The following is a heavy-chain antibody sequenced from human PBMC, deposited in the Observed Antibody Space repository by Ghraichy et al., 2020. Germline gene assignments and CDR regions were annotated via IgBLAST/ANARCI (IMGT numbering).Heavy chain of an antibody. CDR1: GYSISSGYN. Sequence: SETLSLTCAVSGYSISSGYNWGWIRQPPGKGLEWIGGISYSGTTYYNVSLTSRVTISIDASRNQFSLKLTSMTAADTALYYCSRQSWSSDFWGQGTLVTVSS. V-gene: IGHV4-38-2*01. CDR3: SRQSWSSDF. D-gene: IGHD6-13*01. J-gene: IGHJ4*02. CDR2: ISYSGTT.